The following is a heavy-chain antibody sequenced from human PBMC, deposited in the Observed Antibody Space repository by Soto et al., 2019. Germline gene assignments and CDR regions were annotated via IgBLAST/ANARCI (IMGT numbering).Heavy chain of an antibody. CDR2: IIPMFATA. CDR1: GGTFSTYA. D-gene: IGHD5-18*01. Sequence: QVQLVQSGAEVTKPESSVKVSCKAPGGTFSTYAISWVRQAPGQGLEWMGGIIPMFATANYAQRFQDRVTITADESTKTVYMELSSLRSEDTAVYFCASGIQLWLRRINNGYSGWGQGTLVTVSS. V-gene: IGHV1-69*12. CDR3: ASGIQLWLRRINNGYSG. J-gene: IGHJ4*02.